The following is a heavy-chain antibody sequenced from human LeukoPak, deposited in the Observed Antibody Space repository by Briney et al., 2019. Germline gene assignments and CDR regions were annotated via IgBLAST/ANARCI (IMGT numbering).Heavy chain of an antibody. J-gene: IGHJ4*02. CDR1: GEFFSGSY. CDR2: INHSGNT. Sequence: SETLSLTCAVYGEFFSGSYWNWIRQSPGKGLEWIGEINHSGNTNYNPSLKSRVTISVDTSKNQFSLKLSSVTAADTAVYYCARLRRGGYSSPFDYWGQGTLVTVSS. CDR3: ARLRRGGYSSPFDY. V-gene: IGHV4-34*01. D-gene: IGHD2-15*01.